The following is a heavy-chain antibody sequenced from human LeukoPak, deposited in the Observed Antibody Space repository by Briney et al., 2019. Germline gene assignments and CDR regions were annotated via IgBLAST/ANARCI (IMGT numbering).Heavy chain of an antibody. CDR2: IRSKAYGGTT. Sequence: GGSLRLSCTASGFTFGDYAMSWVRQAPGKGLEWVGFIRSKAYGGTTEYAASVKGRFTISRDDSKSIAYLQMNSLKTEDTAVYYCTRAYISYYYYGMDAWGQGTTVTVSS. V-gene: IGHV3-49*04. D-gene: IGHD3-9*01. CDR3: TRAYISYYYYGMDA. CDR1: GFTFGDYA. J-gene: IGHJ6*02.